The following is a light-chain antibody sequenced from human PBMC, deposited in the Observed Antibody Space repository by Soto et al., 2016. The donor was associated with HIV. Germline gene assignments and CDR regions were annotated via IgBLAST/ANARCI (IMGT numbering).Light chain of an antibody. CDR1: SLRSYY. Sequence: SSELTQDPAVSVALGQTVRITCQGDSLRSYYGSWYQQKPGQAPVLVTYGKNSRPSGIPDRFPGSTSGNTASLTITGAQAEDEADYYCDSRDSSGNHLIFGGGTKLTVL. CDR3: DSRDSSGNHLI. J-gene: IGLJ2*01. CDR2: GKN. V-gene: IGLV3-19*01.